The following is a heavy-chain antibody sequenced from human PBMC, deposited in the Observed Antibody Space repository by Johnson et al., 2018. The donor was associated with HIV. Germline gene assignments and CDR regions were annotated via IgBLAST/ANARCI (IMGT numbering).Heavy chain of an antibody. D-gene: IGHD6-6*01. CDR2: VSSGGTS. CDR1: GFTISGFY. Sequence: VQLVESGGGLVQPGGSLRLSCAASGFTISGFYMSWVRQAPGKVPEWLSVVSSGGTSYYADSVKGRFTILRDNSKTTLYLQINSLRAEDTAWYYCANLEYNSTDAFDIWGQGTLVTVSS. V-gene: IGHV3-66*02. CDR3: ANLEYNSTDAFDI. J-gene: IGHJ3*02.